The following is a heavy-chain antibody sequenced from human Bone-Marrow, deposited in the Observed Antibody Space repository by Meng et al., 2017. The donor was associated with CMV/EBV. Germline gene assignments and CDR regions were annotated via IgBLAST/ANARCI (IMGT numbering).Heavy chain of an antibody. V-gene: IGHV4-39*07. J-gene: IGHJ2*01. CDR1: GGSISSSSYY. Sequence: SETLSLTCTVSGGSISSSSYYWGWIRQPPGKGLEWIGSIYYSGSTYYNPSLKSRVTISVDTSKNQFFLKLSSMTAADTAVYYCARRTTNYYWYFDLWGRGTLVTVSS. CDR2: IYYSGST. CDR3: ARRTTNYYWYFDL. D-gene: IGHD1-1*01.